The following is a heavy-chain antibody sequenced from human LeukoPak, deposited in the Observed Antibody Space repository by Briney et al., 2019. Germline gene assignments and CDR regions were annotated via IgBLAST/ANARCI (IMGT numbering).Heavy chain of an antibody. Sequence: GGSLRLSCEASGFSLGDYAMHWIRQIPGKGLEWVSGITWDSGTIDYAGSVRGRFTISRDNAKNSLYLQMNTLRPEDTAIYYCAKGKSIASLWYMDVCGKGTTVIVSS. V-gene: IGHV3-9*01. D-gene: IGHD2-15*01. J-gene: IGHJ6*04. CDR1: GFSLGDYA. CDR3: AKGKSIASLWYMDV. CDR2: ITWDSGTI.